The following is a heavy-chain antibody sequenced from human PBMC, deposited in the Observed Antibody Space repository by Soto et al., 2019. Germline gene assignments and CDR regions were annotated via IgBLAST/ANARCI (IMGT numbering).Heavy chain of an antibody. CDR3: ARVSPNYDILTGYYKKEYYYYYYGMDV. Sequence: SETLSLTCTVSGGSISSYYWSWIRQPPGKGLEWIGYIYYSGSTNYNPSLKSRVTISVDTSKNQFSLKLSSVTAADTAVYYCARVSPNYDILTGYYKKEYYYYYYGMDVWGQGTTVTAP. J-gene: IGHJ6*02. D-gene: IGHD3-9*01. CDR1: GGSISSYY. V-gene: IGHV4-59*01. CDR2: IYYSGST.